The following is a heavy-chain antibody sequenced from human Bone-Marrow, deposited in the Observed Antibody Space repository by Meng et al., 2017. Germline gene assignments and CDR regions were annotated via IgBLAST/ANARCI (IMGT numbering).Heavy chain of an antibody. CDR1: GFTFSNYA. V-gene: IGHV3-30*04. CDR3: ARDRDYYDSTDAARYFDY. J-gene: IGHJ4*02. D-gene: IGHD3-22*01. Sequence: GGSLRLSCAASGFTFSNYAVHWVRQAPGKGLEWVAVISYDGRNEYYADSVKGRFTISRDNSKNTLYLQMNSLRAEDTAVYYCARDRDYYDSTDAARYFDYWGQGTLVTVSS. CDR2: ISYDGRNE.